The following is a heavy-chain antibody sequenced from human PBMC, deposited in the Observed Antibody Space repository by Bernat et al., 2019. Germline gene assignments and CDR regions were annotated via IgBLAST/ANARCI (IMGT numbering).Heavy chain of an antibody. V-gene: IGHV3-23*04. Sequence: EVQLVEPGGGLVQPGGSLRLSCAASGFTFSSYAMSWVRQAPGKGLEWVSAISGSGGSTYYADSVKGRFTISRDNSKNTLYLQMNSLRAEDTAVYYCADPLPGYSGYLGCSGGSCYSPGDYWGQGTLVTVSS. D-gene: IGHD2-15*01. CDR1: GFTFSSYA. CDR3: ADPLPGYSGYLGCSGGSCYSPGDY. CDR2: ISGSGGST. J-gene: IGHJ4*02.